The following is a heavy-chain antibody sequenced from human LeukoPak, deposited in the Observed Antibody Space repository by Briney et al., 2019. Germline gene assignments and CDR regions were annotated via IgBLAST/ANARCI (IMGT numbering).Heavy chain of an antibody. CDR1: GFTVSSKY. CDR3: AREGEKGDGYNHGFDY. D-gene: IGHD5-24*01. Sequence: GGSLRPSCATSGFTVSSKYMSWIRQAPGKGLEWVAVVRKVGTTVYIDSVKGRFTISRDTSKNTLNLQMNSPRAEDTAVYYCAREGEKGDGYNHGFDYWGQGTLVTVSS. CDR2: VRKVGTT. J-gene: IGHJ4*02. V-gene: IGHV3-53*01.